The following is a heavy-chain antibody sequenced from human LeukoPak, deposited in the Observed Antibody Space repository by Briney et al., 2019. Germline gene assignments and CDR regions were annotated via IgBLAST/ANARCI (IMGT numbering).Heavy chain of an antibody. Sequence: KASETLSLTCAVYGGSLSGYYWNWIRQPPGKGLEWIGEIYHDGSTNYNPSLKSRVTIFVDTSNNELALKLTSVTAADTAVYYCARGVSMGLNTYGFCNYWGQGTPVTVSS. V-gene: IGHV4-34*01. CDR1: GGSLSGYY. D-gene: IGHD3-3*01. CDR3: ARGVSMGLNTYGFCNY. J-gene: IGHJ4*02. CDR2: IYHDGST.